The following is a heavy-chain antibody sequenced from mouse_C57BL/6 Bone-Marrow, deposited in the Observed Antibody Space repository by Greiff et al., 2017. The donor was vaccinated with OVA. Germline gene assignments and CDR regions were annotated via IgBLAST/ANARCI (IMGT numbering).Heavy chain of an antibody. CDR2: ISSGGSYT. D-gene: IGHD4-1*01. V-gene: IGHV5-6*02. CDR1: GFTFSSYG. CDR3: ARLFNWALFDD. J-gene: IGHJ2*01. Sequence: EVKLVESGGDLVKPGGSLKLSCAASGFTFSSYGMSWVRQTPDKRLEWVATISSGGSYTYYPDSVKGRFTISRDNAKNTLYLQMSSLKSEDTAMYYCARLFNWALFDDWGQGTTLTVSS.